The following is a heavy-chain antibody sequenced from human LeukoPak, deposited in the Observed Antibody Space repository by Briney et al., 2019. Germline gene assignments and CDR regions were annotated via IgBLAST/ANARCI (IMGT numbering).Heavy chain of an antibody. V-gene: IGHV4-39*01. CDR3: ARSSTSCGECFDY. J-gene: IGHJ4*02. Sequence: SETLSLTCTVSGGSISSSSYYWGWIRQPPGKGLEWIGSIYYSGSTYYNPSLKSRVTISVDTSKNQFSLKLSSVTAADTAVYYCARSSTSCGECFDYWGQGTLVTVSS. D-gene: IGHD2-2*01. CDR1: GGSISSSSYY. CDR2: IYYSGST.